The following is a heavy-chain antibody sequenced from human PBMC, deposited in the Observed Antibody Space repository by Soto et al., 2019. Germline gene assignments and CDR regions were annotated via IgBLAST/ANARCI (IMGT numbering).Heavy chain of an antibody. J-gene: IGHJ5*01. Sequence: QVQLVESGGGVVQAGTSLRLSCAASGFTFSNYAMYWVRQAPGKGLEWVAAIWYDGSNQYYAGSVKGRFTISRDKPKNTLYLQMSSLRVEDTGVYYCARDRTDTAMIIIDSWGHGTLVTVSS. D-gene: IGHD5-18*01. CDR3: ARDRTDTAMIIIDS. V-gene: IGHV3-33*01. CDR1: GFTFSNYA. CDR2: IWYDGSNQ.